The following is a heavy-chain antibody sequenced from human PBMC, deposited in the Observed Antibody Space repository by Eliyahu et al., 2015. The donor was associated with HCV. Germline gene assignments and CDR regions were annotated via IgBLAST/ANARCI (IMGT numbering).Heavy chain of an antibody. CDR3: ARDGANTPRIAAAGT. CDR2: INPSGGST. J-gene: IGHJ5*02. CDR1: GYTFTSYY. Sequence: QVQLVQSGAEVKKPGASVKVSCKASGYTFTSYYMHWVRQAPGQGLEWMGIINPSGGSTSYAQKFQGRVTMTRDTSTSTVYMELSSLRSEDTAVYYCARDGANTPRIAAAGTWGQGTLVTVSS. D-gene: IGHD6-13*01. V-gene: IGHV1-46*01.